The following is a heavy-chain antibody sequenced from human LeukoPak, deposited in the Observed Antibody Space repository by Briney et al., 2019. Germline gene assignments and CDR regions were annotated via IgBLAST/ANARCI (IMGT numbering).Heavy chain of an antibody. CDR2: ISGSGGST. CDR1: GFTFSSYA. V-gene: IGHV3-23*01. D-gene: IGHD6-19*01. CDR3: ATRLVPYYYYYYGMDV. J-gene: IGHJ6*02. Sequence: SGGSLRLSCAASGFTFSSYAMSWVRQAPGKGLEWVSAISGSGGSTYYADSVKGRFTISRDNSKNTLYLQMNSLRAEDTAVYYCATRLVPYYYYYYGMDVWGQGTTVTVSS.